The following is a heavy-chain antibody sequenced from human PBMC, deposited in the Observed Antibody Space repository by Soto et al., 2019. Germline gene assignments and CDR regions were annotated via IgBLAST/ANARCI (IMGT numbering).Heavy chain of an antibody. D-gene: IGHD2-8*01. CDR1: GFPFSDYY. CDR3: AKDFGYCANGVCYESDY. J-gene: IGHJ4*02. CDR2: ISSSSYT. V-gene: IGHV3-11*06. Sequence: PGGSLRLSCAASGFPFSDYYMSWIRQAPGKGLEWVSYISSSSYTNYADSVKGRFTIARDNAKNTLYLQMKSLRAEDTAVYYCAKDFGYCANGVCYESDYWGQGTLVTVSS.